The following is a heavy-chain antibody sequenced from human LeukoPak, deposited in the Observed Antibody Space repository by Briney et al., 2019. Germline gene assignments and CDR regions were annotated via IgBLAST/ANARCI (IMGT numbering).Heavy chain of an antibody. D-gene: IGHD3-10*01. V-gene: IGHV3-53*01. CDR1: GFTVSSNY. CDR3: ARSAYYYGSGSYPLYY. J-gene: IGHJ4*02. CDR2: IYSGGST. Sequence: GGSLRLSCAASGFTVSSNYMSWVRQAPGKGLEWVSVIYSGGSTYYADSVKGRFTISRDNSKNTLYLQMNSLRAEDTAVYYCARSAYYYGSGSYPLYYWGQGTLVTVSS.